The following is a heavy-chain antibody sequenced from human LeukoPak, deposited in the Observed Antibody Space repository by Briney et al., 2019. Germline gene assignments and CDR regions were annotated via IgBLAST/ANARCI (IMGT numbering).Heavy chain of an antibody. CDR2: INWSGEAT. Sequence: PGGSLRLSCAASEFSIGDYAMTWVRQVPGKGLAWVSTINWSGEATDYVESVKGRFTTSRDNAKNSLYLQMNSPRAEDTAVYYCAKTSGAYYAPFDSWGQGTLVTVSS. V-gene: IGHV3-20*04. CDR1: EFSIGDYA. J-gene: IGHJ4*02. D-gene: IGHD4/OR15-4a*01. CDR3: AKTSGAYYAPFDS.